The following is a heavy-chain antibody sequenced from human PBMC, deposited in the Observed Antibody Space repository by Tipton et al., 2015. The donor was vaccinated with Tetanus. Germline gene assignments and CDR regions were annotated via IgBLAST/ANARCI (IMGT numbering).Heavy chain of an antibody. D-gene: IGHD1-7*01. J-gene: IGHJ2*01. CDR2: ISSSSRYI. CDR3: ARDREENSYFDL. V-gene: IGHV3-21*01. Sequence: SLRLSCAASGFTFTYYSLNWVRQAPGKGLEWVSSISSSSRYIYYADSVKGRFTVSRDNAKNSLYLQMNSLRAEDTAIYYCARDREENSYFDLWGRGTLVTVSS. CDR1: GFTFTYYS.